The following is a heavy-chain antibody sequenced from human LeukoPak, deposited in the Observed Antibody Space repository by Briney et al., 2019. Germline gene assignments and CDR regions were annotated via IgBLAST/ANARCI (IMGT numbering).Heavy chain of an antibody. CDR1: GFTFSSYG. V-gene: IGHV3-30*03. J-gene: IGHJ4*02. Sequence: GRSLRLSCAASGFTFSSYGMPWVRQAPGKGLEWVAFISSDGSNKYYTDSVKGRFTISRDNSKNTLYLQMNSLRPEDTAVYYCDPHDSSSHFWGQGTLVTVSS. D-gene: IGHD6-6*01. CDR3: DPHDSSSHF. CDR2: ISSDGSNK.